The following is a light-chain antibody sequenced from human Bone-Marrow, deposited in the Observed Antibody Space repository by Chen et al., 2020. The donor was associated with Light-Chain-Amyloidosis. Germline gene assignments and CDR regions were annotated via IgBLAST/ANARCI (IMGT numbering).Light chain of an antibody. Sequence: SYELPQPPSLSVSPGHPARITCSGDDLPTKYAYWYQQKPGQAPVLVINRDTERPSGISERFSGSSSGTTATLTISGVQAEDEADYHCQSADSSGTYEVIFGGGTKLTVL. CDR1: DLPTKY. V-gene: IGLV3-25*03. CDR2: RDT. CDR3: QSADSSGTYEVI. J-gene: IGLJ2*01.